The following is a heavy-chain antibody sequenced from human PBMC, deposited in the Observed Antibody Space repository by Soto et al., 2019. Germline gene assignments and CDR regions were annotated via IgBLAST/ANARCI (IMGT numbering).Heavy chain of an antibody. Sequence: ASVKVSCKGSGGTVTSYAVTWVRQAPGQGLEWMGGVTPIFGTATYAQKFLGRVTITADKSTSTVYMELSSLGSEDTAVYYCAIRPGAVSEHNWFEPWGQGTLVTVSS. CDR1: GGTVTSYA. J-gene: IGHJ5*02. CDR3: AIRPGAVSEHNWFEP. V-gene: IGHV1-69*06. CDR2: VTPIFGTA. D-gene: IGHD6-19*01.